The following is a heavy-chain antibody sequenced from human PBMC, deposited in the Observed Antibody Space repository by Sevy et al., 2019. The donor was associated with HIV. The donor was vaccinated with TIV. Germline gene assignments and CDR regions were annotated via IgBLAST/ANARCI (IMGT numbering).Heavy chain of an antibody. CDR3: ATAEVGITIFGVVTPPFDY. J-gene: IGHJ4*02. CDR2: ISSSGSTI. D-gene: IGHD3-3*01. V-gene: IGHV3-11*01. CDR1: GFTFSDYY. Sequence: GGSLRLSCAASGFTFSDYYMSWIRQAPGKGLEWVSYISSSGSTIYYADSMKGRFTISRDNAKNSLYLQMNSLRAEDTAVYYCATAEVGITIFGVVTPPFDYWGQGTLVTVSS.